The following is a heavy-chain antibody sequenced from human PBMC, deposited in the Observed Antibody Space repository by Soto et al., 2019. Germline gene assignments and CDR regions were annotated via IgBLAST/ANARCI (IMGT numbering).Heavy chain of an antibody. J-gene: IGHJ4*02. Sequence: PSETLSLTCTVSVASISSGGYSWSWIRQPPGKGLEWIGYTYDSGSTYYNPSLKSRVTISVDTSKNQFSLKLSSVTAADTAVYYCARGRIVPGKYYFDYWGQGTLVTVSS. CDR2: TYDSGST. CDR3: ARGRIVPGKYYFDY. D-gene: IGHD2-21*01. V-gene: IGHV4-30-2*03. CDR1: VASISSGGYS.